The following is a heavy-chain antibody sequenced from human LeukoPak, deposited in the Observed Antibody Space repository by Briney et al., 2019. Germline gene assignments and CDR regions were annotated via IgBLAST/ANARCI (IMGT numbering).Heavy chain of an antibody. CDR2: ISYDGSNK. V-gene: IGHV3-30*01. CDR3: ASTPGGVRLGIDY. CDR1: GFTFSSYA. J-gene: IGHJ4*02. Sequence: GGSLRLSCAASGFTFSSYAMHWVRQAPGKGREWVAVISYDGSNKYYADSVKGRFTISGDNSKNTLYLQMNSLRAEDTAVYYCASTPGGVRLGIDYWGQGTLVTVSS. D-gene: IGHD2-8*02.